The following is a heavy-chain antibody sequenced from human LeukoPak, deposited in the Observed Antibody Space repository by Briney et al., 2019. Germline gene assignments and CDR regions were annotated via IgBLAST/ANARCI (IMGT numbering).Heavy chain of an antibody. V-gene: IGHV3-48*03. D-gene: IGHD2-15*01. Sequence: GGSLRLSCAASGFTFSNYEMNWVRQAPGKGLEWVAYISTSGSATSYADVVRGRFTISRDNGKNSLFLQMHSLRAEDTAVYYCARDDCSGGSCYSKDVFDMWGQGTRVTVSS. CDR3: ARDDCSGGSCYSKDVFDM. CDR2: ISTSGSAT. CDR1: GFTFSNYE. J-gene: IGHJ3*02.